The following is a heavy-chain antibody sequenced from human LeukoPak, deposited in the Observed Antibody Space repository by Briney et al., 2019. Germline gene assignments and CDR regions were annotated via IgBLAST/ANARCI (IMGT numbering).Heavy chain of an antibody. V-gene: IGHV1-69*13. CDR2: IIPIFGTA. D-gene: IGHD3-16*02. J-gene: IGHJ4*02. CDR1: GGTFSSYA. CDR3: ARSDSWGELSSVFDY. Sequence: GASVKVSCKASGGTFSSYAISWVRQAPGQGLEWMGGIIPIFGTANYAQKFQGRVTITADESTSTAYMELGSLRSDDTAVYYCARSDSWGELSSVFDYWGQGTLVTVSS.